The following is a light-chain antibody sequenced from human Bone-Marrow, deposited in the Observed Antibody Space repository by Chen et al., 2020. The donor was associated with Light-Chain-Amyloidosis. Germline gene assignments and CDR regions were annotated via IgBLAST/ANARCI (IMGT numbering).Light chain of an antibody. CDR2: DDS. J-gene: IGLJ3*02. CDR3: QVWDSSSDRRV. Sequence: SYVLTQPSSVSVAPGQTATIACGGNNMGSTSVHWYQQTPGQAPLLVVYDDSDRPSGIPERLSASTSGHTATLTTSRVEAGDEADYYCQVWDSSSDRRVFGGGTQLTVL. V-gene: IGLV3-21*02. CDR1: NMGSTS.